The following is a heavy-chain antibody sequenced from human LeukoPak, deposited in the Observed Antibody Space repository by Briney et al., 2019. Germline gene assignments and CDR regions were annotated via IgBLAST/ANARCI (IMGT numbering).Heavy chain of an antibody. Sequence: RGSLGLSCAASGFILSSYWTHWGRQAPRKGPVWVSRIKSDGSSPSYAHSVKGRFTISRDNAKNTVYLQMNSLRAEDTAVYYCAKDGHYSNFYFDYWGQGTLVTVSS. CDR2: IKSDGSSP. CDR3: AKDGHYSNFYFDY. CDR1: GFILSSYW. D-gene: IGHD4-11*01. J-gene: IGHJ4*02. V-gene: IGHV3-74*01.